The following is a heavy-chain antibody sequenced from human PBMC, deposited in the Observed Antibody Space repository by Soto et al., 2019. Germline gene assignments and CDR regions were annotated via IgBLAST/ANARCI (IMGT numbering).Heavy chain of an antibody. Sequence: PWGSLRLSCAASGFTFGAYSLSWVRQAPGKGLEWVSSINPSGTDIHYADSVEGRFTISRDNAKSSLYLQMISLRVDDTAVYYCARDCLTGDPREAFDCWGQGTLVTVS. V-gene: IGHV3-21*01. CDR3: ARDCLTGDPREAFDC. CDR1: GFTFGAYS. CDR2: INPSGTDI. D-gene: IGHD7-27*01. J-gene: IGHJ4*02.